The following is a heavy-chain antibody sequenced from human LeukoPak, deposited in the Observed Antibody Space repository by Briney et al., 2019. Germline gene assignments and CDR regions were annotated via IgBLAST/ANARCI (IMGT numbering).Heavy chain of an antibody. D-gene: IGHD2-15*01. Sequence: GGSLRLSCAASGFTFSSYAMSWVRQAPGKGLEWVSAISGSGGSTYYADSVKGRFTISRDNSKNTLYLQMNSLRAEDTAIYYCAKGGGGHCSGGSCYIDYWGQGTLVTVSS. CDR2: ISGSGGST. V-gene: IGHV3-23*01. CDR3: AKGGGGHCSGGSCYIDY. J-gene: IGHJ4*02. CDR1: GFTFSSYA.